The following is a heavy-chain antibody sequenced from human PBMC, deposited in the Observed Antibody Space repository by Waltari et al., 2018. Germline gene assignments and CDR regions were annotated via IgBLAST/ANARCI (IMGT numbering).Heavy chain of an antibody. CDR1: GGSISSHY. Sequence: QVQLQESGPGLVKPSETLSLTCPVSGGSISSHYWSWIRQPPGKGLEWIGYIYYSGSTNYNPSLKSRVTISVDTSKNQFSLKLSSVTAADTAVYYCAGGRYCGGDCSYYGMDVWGQGTTVTVSS. V-gene: IGHV4-59*11. J-gene: IGHJ6*02. CDR3: AGGRYCGGDCSYYGMDV. D-gene: IGHD2-21*01. CDR2: IYYSGST.